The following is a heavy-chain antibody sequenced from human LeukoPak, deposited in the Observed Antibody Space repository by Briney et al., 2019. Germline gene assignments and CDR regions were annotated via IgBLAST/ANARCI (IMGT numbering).Heavy chain of an antibody. CDR1: GGSISSSSYY. CDR3: AKNPWSVAAI. D-gene: IGHD2-15*01. Sequence: SETLSLTCTVSGGSISSSSYYWGWIRQPPGKGLEWIGRIYYSGSTYYNPSLKSRVTISVDTSKNRFSLKLSSVTAADTAVYYCAKNPWSVAAIWGQGTLVTVSS. CDR2: IYYSGST. J-gene: IGHJ4*02. V-gene: IGHV4-39*01.